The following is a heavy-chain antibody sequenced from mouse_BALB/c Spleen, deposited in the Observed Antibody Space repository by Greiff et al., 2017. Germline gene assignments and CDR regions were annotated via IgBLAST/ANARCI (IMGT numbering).Heavy chain of an antibody. CDR2: INPNNGGT. CDR1: GYTFTDYN. CDR3: ARTYGNYLAVWFAY. Sequence: VQLQQSGPELVKPGASVKIPCKASGYTFTDYNMDWVKQSHGKSLEWIGDINPNNGGTIYNQKFKGKATLTVDKSSSTAYMELRSLTSEDTAVYYCARTYGNYLAVWFAYWGQGTLVTVSA. J-gene: IGHJ3*01. D-gene: IGHD2-10*02. V-gene: IGHV1-18*01.